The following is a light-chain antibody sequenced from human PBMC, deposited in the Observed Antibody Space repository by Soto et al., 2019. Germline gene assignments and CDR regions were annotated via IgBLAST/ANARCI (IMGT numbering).Light chain of an antibody. CDR1: QGISRY. J-gene: IGKJ5*01. CDR2: AAS. V-gene: IGKV1-9*01. CDR3: QQLNSYPL. Sequence: DIQLTQSPSFLSASVGDRVTITCRASQGISRYLAWYQQKPGKAPKLLIYAASTLQSGVPSRFSGSGSWTEFTLTISRLQPEDFATYYCQQLNSYPLFGQGTRLEIK.